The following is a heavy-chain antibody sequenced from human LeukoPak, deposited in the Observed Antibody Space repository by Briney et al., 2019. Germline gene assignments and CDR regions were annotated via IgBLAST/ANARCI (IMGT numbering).Heavy chain of an antibody. CDR1: GGSISSYY. V-gene: IGHV4-59*01. CDR2: IYYSGST. D-gene: IGHD3-22*01. Sequence: SETLSLTYTVSGGSISSYYWSWIRQPPGKGLEWIGYIYYSGSTNYNPSLKSRVTISVDTSKNQFSLKLSSVTAADTAVYYCARGRHYYDSSGYLEGDAFDIWGPGTMVTVSS. CDR3: ARGRHYYDSSGYLEGDAFDI. J-gene: IGHJ3*02.